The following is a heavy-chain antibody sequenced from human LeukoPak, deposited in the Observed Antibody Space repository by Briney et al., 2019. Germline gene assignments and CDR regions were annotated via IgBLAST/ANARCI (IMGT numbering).Heavy chain of an antibody. V-gene: IGHV1-18*01. J-gene: IGHJ4*02. CDR3: ARGSITNRNFYS. CDR1: GYTFTNFV. CDR2: VSGFNGNT. Sequence: ASVKVSCKTSGYTFTNFVISWVRQAPGHGLEWMGWVSGFNGNTNYPQKFQGRVSMTTDSSTSSAYMELTSLRSDDTAVYFCARGSITNRNFYSCGQGTLVTVSS. D-gene: IGHD1-14*01.